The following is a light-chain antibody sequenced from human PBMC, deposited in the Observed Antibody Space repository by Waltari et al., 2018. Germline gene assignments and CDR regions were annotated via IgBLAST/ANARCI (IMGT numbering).Light chain of an antibody. CDR3: QQYDSTPFT. Sequence: DIVMTQSPDSLAVSLGERATINCKSSQSVLYNSDNKNYLAWYQHKPGQPPKLLIYWASTRESGVPDRFSGSGSGTDFTLTISSLQAEDVALYYCQQYDSTPFTFGPGTKVEIK. V-gene: IGKV4-1*01. CDR2: WAS. J-gene: IGKJ3*01. CDR1: QSVLYNSDNKNY.